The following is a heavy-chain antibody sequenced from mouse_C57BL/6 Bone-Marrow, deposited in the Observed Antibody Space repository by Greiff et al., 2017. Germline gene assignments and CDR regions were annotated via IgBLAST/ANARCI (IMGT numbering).Heavy chain of an antibody. J-gene: IGHJ3*01. V-gene: IGHV1-59*01. Sequence: QVQLQQPGAELVRPGTSVKLSCKASGYTFTSYWMHWVKQRPGQGLEWIGVIDPSDSYTNYNQKFKGKATLTVDTSSSTAYMQLSSLTSEDSAVYYCARQLRLPSFAYWGQGTLVTVSA. CDR3: ARQLRLPSFAY. D-gene: IGHD3-2*02. CDR1: GYTFTSYW. CDR2: IDPSDSYT.